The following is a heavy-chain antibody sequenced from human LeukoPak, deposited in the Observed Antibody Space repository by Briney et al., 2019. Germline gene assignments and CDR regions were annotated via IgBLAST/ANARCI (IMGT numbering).Heavy chain of an antibody. V-gene: IGHV3-15*01. CDR1: GFTFSNAW. CDR2: IKSKTDGGTA. D-gene: IGHD2-15*01. J-gene: IGHJ4*02. Sequence: PGGSLRLSCAASGFTFSNAWMSWVRQAPGKGLEWVGRIKSKTDGGTADYAAPVKGRFTISRDDSKNTLYLQMNSLKTEDTAVYYCTSAPLGYCSGGSCYDYWGQGTLVTVSS. CDR3: TSAPLGYCSGGSCYDY.